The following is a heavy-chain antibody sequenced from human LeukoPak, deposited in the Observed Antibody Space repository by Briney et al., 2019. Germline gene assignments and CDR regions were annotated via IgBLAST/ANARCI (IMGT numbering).Heavy chain of an antibody. CDR3: ARDTGSY. D-gene: IGHD1-14*01. V-gene: IGHV4-38-2*02. Sequence: PSETLSLTCTVSGYSISSGYYWGWIRQPPGKGLEWIGYIYYSGSTYYNPSLKSRVTISVDTSKNQFSLKLSSVTAADTAVYYCARDTGSYWGQGTLVTVSS. CDR2: IYYSGST. CDR1: GYSISSGYY. J-gene: IGHJ4*02.